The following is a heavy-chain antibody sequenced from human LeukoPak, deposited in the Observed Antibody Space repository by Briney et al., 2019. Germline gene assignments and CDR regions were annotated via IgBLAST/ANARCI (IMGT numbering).Heavy chain of an antibody. J-gene: IGHJ6*03. CDR1: GGSISSYY. CDR3: ARVKDPGGYYYYYYMDV. CDR2: IYYSGST. Sequence: SETLSLTCTVSGGSISSYYWSWIRQPPGKGLEWIGYIYYSGSTNYNPSLKSRVTISVDTSKNQFSLKVSSVTAADTAVYYCARVKDPGGYYYYYYMDVWGKGTTVTISS. D-gene: IGHD3-16*01. V-gene: IGHV4-59*12.